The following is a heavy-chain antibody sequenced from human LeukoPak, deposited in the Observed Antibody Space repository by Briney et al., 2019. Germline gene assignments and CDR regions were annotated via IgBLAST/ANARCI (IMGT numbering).Heavy chain of an antibody. D-gene: IGHD2-21*01. V-gene: IGHV3-30*04. CDR2: ISYDGSNK. J-gene: IGHJ4*02. CDR3: AKDFRIGYSAHFDY. CDR1: GFTFSSYA. Sequence: PGGSLRLSCAASGFTFSSYAMQWVRQAPGKGLEWVAVISYDGSNKYYADSVKGRFSISRDNSKNTLYLQMDSLRGEDTAVYYCAKDFRIGYSAHFDYWGQGALVTVSS.